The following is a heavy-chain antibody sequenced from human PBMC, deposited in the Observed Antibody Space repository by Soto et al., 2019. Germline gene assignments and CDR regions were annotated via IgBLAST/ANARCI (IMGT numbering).Heavy chain of an antibody. V-gene: IGHV4-30-4*01. CDR3: ARDRSDSPDYFDI. J-gene: IGHJ4*02. D-gene: IGHD2-15*01. CDR2: IYYNGRT. CDR1: GGSIRSDDYY. Sequence: SETLSLTCTVSGGSIRSDDYYWSWIRQPPGKGLEWIGYIYYNGRTDYNPSLKSRVFISIDTSKNQFSLNLNSVSAADTAVYYCARDRSDSPDYFDIWGPGTLVTVSS.